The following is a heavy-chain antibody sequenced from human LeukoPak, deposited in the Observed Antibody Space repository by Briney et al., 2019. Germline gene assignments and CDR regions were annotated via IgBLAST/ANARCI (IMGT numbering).Heavy chain of an antibody. CDR2: INPNSGAT. V-gene: IGHV1-2*02. CDR3: ARGDRVKRMYSSSWYDYYYYGMDV. CDR1: GYTFTGYY. Sequence: GASVKVSCKASGYTFTGYYMHWVRQAPGQGLEWMGWINPNSGATNYAQKFQGRVTMTRDTSISTAYMELSSLRSDDTAVYYCARGDRVKRMYSSSWYDYYYYGMDVWGQGTTVTVSS. D-gene: IGHD6-13*01. J-gene: IGHJ6*02.